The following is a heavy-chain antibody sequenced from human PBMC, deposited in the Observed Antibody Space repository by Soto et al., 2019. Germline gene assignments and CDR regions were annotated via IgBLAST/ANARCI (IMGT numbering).Heavy chain of an antibody. Sequence: GGSLRLSCAASGFTFSNYTMHWVRQAPGKGLEWVALISYDEIDKYFADAVKGRFTISRDNSKNTLYLQMNSLRAEDTAVYYCASDLVGASDSYGLDVWGQGTPVTVSS. J-gene: IGHJ6*02. CDR3: ASDLVGASDSYGLDV. CDR2: ISYDEIDK. V-gene: IGHV3-30*04. D-gene: IGHD1-26*01. CDR1: GFTFSNYT.